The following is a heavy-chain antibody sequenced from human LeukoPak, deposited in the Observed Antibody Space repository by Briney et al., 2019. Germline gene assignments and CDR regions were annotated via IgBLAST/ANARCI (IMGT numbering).Heavy chain of an antibody. CDR3: ARPPDSSDYGAAFDF. D-gene: IGHD4/OR15-4a*01. J-gene: IGHJ4*02. CDR2: IYHTGTT. V-gene: IGHV4-38-2*01. Sequence: KPSETLSLTCAVSGYSINSGYFWGWIRQSPGKGLEWIASIYHTGTTYYNPSLRSRITMSVGTSKNQFSLKLSSVTAADTAVYYCARPPDSSDYGAAFDFWGQGTLVTVSS. CDR1: GYSINSGYF.